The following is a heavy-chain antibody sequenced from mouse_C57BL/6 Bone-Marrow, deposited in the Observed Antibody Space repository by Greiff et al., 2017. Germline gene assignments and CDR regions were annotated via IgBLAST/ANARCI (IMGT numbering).Heavy chain of an antibody. J-gene: IGHJ1*03. D-gene: IGHD2-4*01. CDR1: GFTFSSYA. Sequence: EVHLVESGEGLVKPGGSLKLSCAASGFTFSSYAMSWVRQTPEKRLEWVAYISSGGDYIYYADTVKGRFTISRDNARNTLYLQMSSLKSEDTAMYYCTREGYYDKTLWYFDVWGTGTTGTVSS. V-gene: IGHV5-9-1*02. CDR3: TREGYYDKTLWYFDV. CDR2: ISSGGDYI.